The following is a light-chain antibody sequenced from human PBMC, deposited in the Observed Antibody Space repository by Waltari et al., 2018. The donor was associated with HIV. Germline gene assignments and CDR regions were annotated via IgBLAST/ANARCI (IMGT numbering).Light chain of an antibody. V-gene: IGKV3-15*01. CDR3: LQYGSWPWT. CDR2: GAS. CDR1: QSVGAS. J-gene: IGKJ1*01. Sequence: EVVIRQTPATLSLSPGERLPLSCRASQSVGASLAWYQQKPGQTPRLLVYGASARFTSVPARFSGSGSGTEFTLTVTSLQSEDFAFYYCLQYGSWPWTFGQGTKVEIK.